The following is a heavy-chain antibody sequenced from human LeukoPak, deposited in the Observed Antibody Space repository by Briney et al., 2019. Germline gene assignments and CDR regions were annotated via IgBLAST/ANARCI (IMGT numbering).Heavy chain of an antibody. Sequence: AGGSLRLSCAASGFTFSSYTMSWVRQAPGKGLEWVSAISGSGGNTYYADPVKGRFTISRDNSKNTLYLQMSSLRAEDTALYYCAKFAYSGGSRQYYFDYWGQGTLVTVSS. D-gene: IGHD3-10*01. CDR3: AKFAYSGGSRQYYFDY. J-gene: IGHJ4*02. CDR1: GFTFSSYT. CDR2: ISGSGGNT. V-gene: IGHV3-23*01.